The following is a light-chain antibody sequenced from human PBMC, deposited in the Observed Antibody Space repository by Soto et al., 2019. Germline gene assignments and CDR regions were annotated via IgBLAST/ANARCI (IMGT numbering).Light chain of an antibody. CDR1: QSVSTN. CDR3: HQYNNWPPDT. Sequence: EILMTQSPDTLSVSPGERVTLSCRASQSVSTNLAWYQQKPGQAPRLLIFGASTRATGIPDRFSGSGSGREFTLTISSLQSEDFAVYYCHQYNNWPPDTFGQGTKLEIK. V-gene: IGKV3D-15*01. CDR2: GAS. J-gene: IGKJ2*01.